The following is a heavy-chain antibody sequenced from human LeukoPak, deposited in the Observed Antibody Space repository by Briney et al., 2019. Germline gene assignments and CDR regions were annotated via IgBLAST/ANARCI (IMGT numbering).Heavy chain of an antibody. CDR2: INHSGST. CDR1: GGSFGGYY. V-gene: IGHV4-34*01. J-gene: IGHJ5*02. CDR3: ARGPVRSSSGRWFDP. D-gene: IGHD6-6*01. Sequence: PSETLSLTCAVYGGSFGGYYWSWIRQPPGKGLEWIGEINHSGSTNYNPSLKSRVTISVDTSKNQFSLKLSSVTAADTAVYYCARGPVRSSSGRWFDPWGQGTLVTVSS.